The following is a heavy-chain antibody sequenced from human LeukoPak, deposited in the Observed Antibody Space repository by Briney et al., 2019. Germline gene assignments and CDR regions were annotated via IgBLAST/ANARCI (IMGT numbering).Heavy chain of an antibody. CDR3: ASRKITGIAAAGGGIDY. Sequence: SETLSLTCTVSGGSLRSSSSYWGWIRQPPGKGLEWIGSIYYSGSTYYNPSLKSRVTISVDTSKNQFSLKLSSVTAADTAVYYCASRKITGIAAAGGGIDYWGQGTLVTVSS. CDR2: IYYSGST. V-gene: IGHV4-39*07. CDR1: GGSLRSSSSY. D-gene: IGHD6-13*01. J-gene: IGHJ4*02.